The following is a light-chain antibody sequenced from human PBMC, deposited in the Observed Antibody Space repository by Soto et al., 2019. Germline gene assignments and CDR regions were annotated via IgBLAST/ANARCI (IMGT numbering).Light chain of an antibody. CDR1: SSDVGGYNY. CDR3: CSYAGSYAFMV. Sequence: QSLLPQPRSVSGSPGQSVTISCTGTSSDVGGYNYVSWYQQHPGKAPKLMIYDVSKRPSGVPDRFSGSKSGNTASLTISGLQAEDEADYYCCSYAGSYAFMVFGTGTKVTVL. CDR2: DVS. V-gene: IGLV2-11*01. J-gene: IGLJ1*01.